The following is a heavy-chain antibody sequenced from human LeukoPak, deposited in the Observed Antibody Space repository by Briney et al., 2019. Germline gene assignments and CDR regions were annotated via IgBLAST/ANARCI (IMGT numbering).Heavy chain of an antibody. CDR3: ARDKVTY. V-gene: IGHV3-7*01. J-gene: IGHJ4*02. Sequence: PGGSLRLSCAASGFTFSNYWMSWVRQAPGKGLEWVAHINKDGSEIYYVDSVKGRFTISRDNAKSSLSLQMNSLRVEDTAAYYCARDKVTYWGQGILVTVSS. CDR1: GFTFSNYW. CDR2: INKDGSEI.